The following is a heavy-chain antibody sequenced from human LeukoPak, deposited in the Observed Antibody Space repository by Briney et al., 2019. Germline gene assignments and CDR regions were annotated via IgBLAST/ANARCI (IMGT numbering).Heavy chain of an antibody. CDR2: INEYGREI. Sequence: GGSLRLSCVASGFTFRNHWVTWVRQAPGKGLEWVANINEYGREIHYVDSVKGRFTISRDNAKNSLYLQMNSLRVEDTAVYYCARDHKGWFDYWGQGTLVTVSS. CDR1: GFTFRNHW. V-gene: IGHV3-7*01. CDR3: ARDHKGWFDY. J-gene: IGHJ4*02.